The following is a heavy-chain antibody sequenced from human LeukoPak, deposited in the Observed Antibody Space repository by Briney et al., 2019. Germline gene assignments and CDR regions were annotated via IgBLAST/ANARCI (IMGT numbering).Heavy chain of an antibody. CDR2: IVAGSGNT. D-gene: IGHD6-13*01. CDR1: GFTFTSSA. J-gene: IGHJ3*02. Sequence: GTSVKVSCKASGFTFTSSAVQWVRQARGQRLEWIGWIVAGSGNTNYAQKFQERVTITRDMSTSTAYMELSSLRSEDTAVYYCAAESRSSDDAFDIWGQGTMVTVSS. V-gene: IGHV1-58*01. CDR3: AAESRSSDDAFDI.